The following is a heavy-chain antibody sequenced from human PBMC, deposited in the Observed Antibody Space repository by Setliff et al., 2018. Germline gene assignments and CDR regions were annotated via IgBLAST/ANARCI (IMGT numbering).Heavy chain of an antibody. CDR2: INPNNGGT. D-gene: IGHD3-3*01. J-gene: IGHJ5*02. CDR1: GYTFTTYA. CDR3: VREGLSFGPGCCPNWLDP. V-gene: IGHV1-2*06. Sequence: ASVKVSCKASGYTFTTYAISWMRQAPGQGLEWMGRINPNNGGTNYAQKFQGRVTLTRDTSITTVYMELSTLTSDDTAVYYCVREGLSFGPGCCPNWLDPWGQGTLVTVSS.